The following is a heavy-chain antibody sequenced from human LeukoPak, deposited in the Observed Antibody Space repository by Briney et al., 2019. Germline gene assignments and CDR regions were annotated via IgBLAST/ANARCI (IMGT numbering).Heavy chain of an antibody. CDR2: ISSDGNTK. CDR3: VREGYYESGGPFSGYFDY. Sequence: GRSLRLSCAASGFIFNDYAIHWARQAPGKGLEWVAVISSDGNTKFYTNSVKGRFTISRDNSKNTLSLQLSSLRVEDTAIYYCVREGYYESGGPFSGYFDYWGPGDLVTVSS. CDR1: GFIFNDYA. J-gene: IGHJ4*02. D-gene: IGHD3-22*01. V-gene: IGHV3-30*04.